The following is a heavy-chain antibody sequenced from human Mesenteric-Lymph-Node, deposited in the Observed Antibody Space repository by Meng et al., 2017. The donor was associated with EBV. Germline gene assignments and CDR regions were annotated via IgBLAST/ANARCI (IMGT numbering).Heavy chain of an antibody. CDR3: APWWVGPPGLFDP. V-gene: IGHV2-5*02. Sequence: QLTVKESGPTLVKPTQALPVTCSFYGFALSTSGVGVGWIRQPPGKALEWLALIYWDDDKEFNPSLKNRLTITKDTSKNQVVLTMANMDPVDTATYYCAPWWVGPPGLFDPWGQGTLVTVSS. J-gene: IGHJ5*02. D-gene: IGHD2-15*01. CDR1: GFALSTSGVG. CDR2: IYWDDDK.